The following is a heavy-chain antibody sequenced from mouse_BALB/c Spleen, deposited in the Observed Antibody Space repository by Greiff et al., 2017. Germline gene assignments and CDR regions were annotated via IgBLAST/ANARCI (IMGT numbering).Heavy chain of an antibody. J-gene: IGHJ4*01. V-gene: IGHV1S16*01. Sequence: QVQLQQPGAELVKPGASVKLSCKASGYTFTSYWMHWVKLRPGQGFEWIGEINPSNGGTNYNEKFKRKATLTVDKSSSTAYMQLSSLTSEDSAVYDCTVFTYITTVVATDYYAMDYWGQGTSVTVSS. D-gene: IGHD1-1*01. CDR3: TVFTYITTVVATDYYAMDY. CDR1: GYTFTSYW. CDR2: INPSNGGT.